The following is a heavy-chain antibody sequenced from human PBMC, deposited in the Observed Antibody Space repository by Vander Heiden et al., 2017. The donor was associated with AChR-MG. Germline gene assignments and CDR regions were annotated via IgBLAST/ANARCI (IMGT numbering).Heavy chain of an antibody. Sequence: QVQLQQSGPGLVKPSQTLSLTCAISGDSVSSNRAAWNWIRQSPSRGLEWLGRTYYRSKWYNDYAVSVKSRITINPDTSKNQFSLQLNSVTPEDTAVYYCASSQSGSYHPYYYYGMDVWGQGTTVTVSS. V-gene: IGHV6-1*01. CDR2: TYYRSKWYN. J-gene: IGHJ6*02. CDR1: GDSVSSNRAA. CDR3: ASSQSGSYHPYYYYGMDV. D-gene: IGHD1-26*01.